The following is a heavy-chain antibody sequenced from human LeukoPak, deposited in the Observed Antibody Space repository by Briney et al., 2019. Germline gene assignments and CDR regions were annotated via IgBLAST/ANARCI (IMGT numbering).Heavy chain of an antibody. D-gene: IGHD6-13*01. Sequence: PGGSLRLSCAASRFTFSSYAMSWVRQAPGKGLEWVSAISGSGGSTYYADSVKGRFTISRDNSKNTLYLQMNSLRAEDTAVYYCAKRHPAAAGPVYYFDYWGQGTLVTVSS. CDR3: AKRHPAAAGPVYYFDY. CDR2: ISGSGGST. CDR1: RFTFSSYA. J-gene: IGHJ4*02. V-gene: IGHV3-23*01.